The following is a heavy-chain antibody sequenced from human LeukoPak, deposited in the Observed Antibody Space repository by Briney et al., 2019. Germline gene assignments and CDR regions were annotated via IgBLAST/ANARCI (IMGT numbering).Heavy chain of an antibody. J-gene: IGHJ4*02. CDR3: AKPGAPYGDYYYFDY. V-gene: IGHV3-48*03. D-gene: IGHD4-17*01. Sequence: GGSLRLSCAASGFTFSSYEMNWVRQAPGKGLEWVSYISSSGSTIYYADSVKGRFTISRDNAKNSLYLQMNSLRAEDTAVYYCAKPGAPYGDYYYFDYWGQGTLVTVSS. CDR1: GFTFSSYE. CDR2: ISSSGSTI.